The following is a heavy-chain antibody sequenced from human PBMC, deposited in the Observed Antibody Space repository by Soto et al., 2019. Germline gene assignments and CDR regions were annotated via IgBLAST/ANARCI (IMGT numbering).Heavy chain of an antibody. CDR1: GFTFSSYG. Sequence: GGSLRLSCAASGFTFSSYGMHWVRQAPGKGLEWVAVISYDGSNKYYADSVKGRFTISRDNSKNTLYLQMNSLRAEETAVYYCAKGPHCTNGVCRPKHYNFDYWGQGTLVTVS. V-gene: IGHV3-30*18. D-gene: IGHD2-8*01. J-gene: IGHJ4*02. CDR3: AKGPHCTNGVCRPKHYNFDY. CDR2: ISYDGSNK.